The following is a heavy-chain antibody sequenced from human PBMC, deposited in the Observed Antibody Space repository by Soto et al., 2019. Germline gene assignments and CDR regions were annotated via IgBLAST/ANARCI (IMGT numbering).Heavy chain of an antibody. CDR1: GYTFTSYG. CDR3: ATHWNDAY. V-gene: IGHV1-18*01. Sequence: ASVKVSCKTSGYTFTSYGISWVRQAPGQGLEWMGWISAYNGNTNYAQNLQDRVTMTTDTSTSTAYMELRNLRSDDTAVYYCATHWNDAYWGQGTLVTVSS. D-gene: IGHD1-1*01. CDR2: ISAYNGNT. J-gene: IGHJ4*02.